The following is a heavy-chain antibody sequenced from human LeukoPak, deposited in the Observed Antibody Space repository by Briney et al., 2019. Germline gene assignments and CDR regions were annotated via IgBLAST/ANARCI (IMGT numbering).Heavy chain of an antibody. V-gene: IGHV3-30*02. J-gene: IGHJ4*02. CDR1: GFTFSSYG. Sequence: QPGGSLRLSCAASGFTFSSYGMHWVRQAPGKGLEWVAFIRFDGSNKYYADCVKGRFTISRDNSKNTLYLQMNSLRAEDTAVYYCAKDREYHASGTKGDYWGQGTLVTVSS. CDR3: AKDREYHASGTKGDY. D-gene: IGHD3-10*01. CDR2: IRFDGSNK.